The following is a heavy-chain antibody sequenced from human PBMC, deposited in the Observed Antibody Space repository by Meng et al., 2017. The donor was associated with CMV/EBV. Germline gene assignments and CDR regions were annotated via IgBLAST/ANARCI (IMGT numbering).Heavy chain of an antibody. CDR3: ATTLDYYDSSSYPLYYYYGMDV. D-gene: IGHD3-22*01. J-gene: IGHJ6*02. V-gene: IGHV5-51*01. CDR1: GYSFTSYW. CDR2: IYPGDSDT. Sequence: GGSLRLSCKGSGYSFTSYWIGWVRQMPGKGLEWMGIIYPGDSDTRYSPSFQGQVTISADKSISTAYLQWSSLKASDTAMYYCATTLDYYDSSSYPLYYYYGMDVWGQGTTVTVSS.